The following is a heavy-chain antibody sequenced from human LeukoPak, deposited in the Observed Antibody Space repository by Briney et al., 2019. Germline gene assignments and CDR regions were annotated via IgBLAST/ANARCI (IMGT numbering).Heavy chain of an antibody. Sequence: PGGSLRLSCAASGFTFDDYAMHWVRQAPGQGLEWVSGISWYSGSIGYADSVKGRFTISRDNAKNSLYLQMNSLRAEDEALYYCAKETRELHAEVNVDIVATDYYYYYGMDVWGQGTTVTVSS. CDR1: GFTFDDYA. CDR3: AKETRELHAEVNVDIVATDYYYYYGMDV. CDR2: ISWYSGSI. V-gene: IGHV3-9*01. J-gene: IGHJ6*02. D-gene: IGHD5-12*01.